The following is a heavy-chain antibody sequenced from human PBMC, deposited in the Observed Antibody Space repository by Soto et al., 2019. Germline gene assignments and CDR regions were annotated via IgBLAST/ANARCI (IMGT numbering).Heavy chain of an antibody. J-gene: IGHJ5*02. CDR2: IYYSGST. Sequence: SETLSLSCTVSGGSISIGDYYWSWIRQPPGKGLEWIGYIYYSGSTYYNPSLKSRVTISLDTSKNQFSLKLSSVTSEDTAVYYCGRDQSGTGYYVDWFDPWGQGTLVTVSS. V-gene: IGHV4-30-4*02. D-gene: IGHD3-10*02. CDR3: GRDQSGTGYYVDWFDP. CDR1: GGSISIGDYY.